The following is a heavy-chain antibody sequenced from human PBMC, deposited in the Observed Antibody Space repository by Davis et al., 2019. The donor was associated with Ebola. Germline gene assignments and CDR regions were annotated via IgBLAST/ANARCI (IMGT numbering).Heavy chain of an antibody. CDR2: ISSSSSYI. Sequence: GESLKISCAASGFTFSGSAMHWVRQAPGKGLEWVSSISSSSSYIYYADPVKGRFTISRDNAKNSLYLQMNSLRAEDTAVYYCARVMTTVTTLRAFDIWGQGTMVTVSS. J-gene: IGHJ3*02. CDR1: GFTFSGSA. D-gene: IGHD4-17*01. CDR3: ARVMTTVTTLRAFDI. V-gene: IGHV3-21*01.